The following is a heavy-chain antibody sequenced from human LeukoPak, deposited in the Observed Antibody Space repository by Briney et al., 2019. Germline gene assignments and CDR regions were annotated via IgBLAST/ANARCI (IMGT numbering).Heavy chain of an antibody. CDR1: GFTFSSYS. Sequence: GGSLRLSCAASGFTFSSYSMNWVRQAPGKGLEWVSSISSSSSYIYYADSVKGRFTISRDNAKNSLYLQMNSLRAEDTAVYYCARDRWRTAMAKTPNWFDPWGQGTLVTVSS. CDR2: ISSSSSYI. D-gene: IGHD5-18*01. V-gene: IGHV3-21*01. J-gene: IGHJ5*02. CDR3: ARDRWRTAMAKTPNWFDP.